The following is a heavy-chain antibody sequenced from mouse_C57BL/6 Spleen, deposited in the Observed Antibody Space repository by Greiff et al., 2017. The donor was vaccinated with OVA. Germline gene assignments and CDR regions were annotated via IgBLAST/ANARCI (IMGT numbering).Heavy chain of an antibody. CDR3: ARPLTMITGPAPFAY. CDR1: GFSLTSYG. V-gene: IGHV2-2*01. Sequence: QVQLKESGPGLVQPSQRLSITCTVSGFSLTSYGVHWVRQSPGKGLEWLGVIWSGGSTDYNAAFISRLSISKDNSKSQVFFKMNSLQADDTAIYYCARPLTMITGPAPFAYWGQGTLVTVSA. CDR2: IWSGGST. D-gene: IGHD2-4*01. J-gene: IGHJ3*01.